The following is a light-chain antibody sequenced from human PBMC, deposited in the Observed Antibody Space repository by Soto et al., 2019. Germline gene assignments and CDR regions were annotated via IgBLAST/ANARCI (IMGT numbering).Light chain of an antibody. J-gene: IGKJ4*01. V-gene: IGKV4-1*01. CDR2: WAS. CDR3: QQYYSPPLT. Sequence: DIVMTQSPDSLAVSLGERATINCKSSQSVLYSSNNKNYLAWYQQKPRQPPKLLIYWASTRESGVPDRFSGSGSGTDFTLTISSLQAEDVAVYYCQQYYSPPLTFGGGTKVEIK. CDR1: QSVLYSSNNKNY.